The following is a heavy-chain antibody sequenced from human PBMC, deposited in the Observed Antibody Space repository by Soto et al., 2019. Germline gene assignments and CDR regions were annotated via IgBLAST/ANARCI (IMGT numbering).Heavy chain of an antibody. CDR2: ISGSGGST. CDR3: AKDLKGYSGYDRPPLTFDP. CDR1: GFTFSSYG. Sequence: EVQLLESGGGLVQPGGSLRLSCAASGFTFSSYGMSWVRQAPGKGLEWVSVISGSGGSTYYADSVKGRFTISRDNSKNTLYLQMNSLRAEDTAVYYCAKDLKGYSGYDRPPLTFDPWGQGTLLTVSS. D-gene: IGHD5-12*01. V-gene: IGHV3-23*01. J-gene: IGHJ5*02.